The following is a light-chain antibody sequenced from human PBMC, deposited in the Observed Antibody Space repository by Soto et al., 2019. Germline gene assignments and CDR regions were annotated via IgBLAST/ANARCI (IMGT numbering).Light chain of an antibody. CDR1: QSVSSN. CDR3: QHRSNWPLT. J-gene: IGKJ4*01. CDR2: GAS. V-gene: IGKV3-15*01. Sequence: EIVMTQSPATLSVSPGGRATLSCRASQSVSSNLAWYQQKPGQAPRLLIYGASTRATGIPARFSGSGSGTDFTLTISSLEPEDFAVYYCQHRSNWPLTFGGGTKVDIK.